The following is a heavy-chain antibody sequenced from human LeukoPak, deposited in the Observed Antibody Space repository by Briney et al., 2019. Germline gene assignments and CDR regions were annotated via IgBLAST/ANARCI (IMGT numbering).Heavy chain of an antibody. J-gene: IGHJ2*01. CDR3: ARDLDNGGSSIWYFDL. V-gene: IGHV4-4*07. Sequence: SETLSLTCTVSGGSISSYYWSWIRQPAGKGLEWIGRIYTSGSTNYNPSLKSRVTISVDTYKNQFSLRLTSVTAADTAVYYCARDLDNGGSSIWYFDLWGRGTLVTVSS. D-gene: IGHD4-23*01. CDR2: IYTSGST. CDR1: GGSISSYY.